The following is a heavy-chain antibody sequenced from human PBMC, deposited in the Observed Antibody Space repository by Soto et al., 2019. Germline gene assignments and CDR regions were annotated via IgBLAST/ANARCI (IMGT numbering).Heavy chain of an antibody. J-gene: IGHJ6*02. CDR3: ARYFWSGYYSYYYYGMDV. D-gene: IGHD3-3*01. CDR1: GFTFSSYW. Sequence: GGSLRLSCAASGFTFSSYWMSWVRQAPGKGLEWVANIKQDGSEKYYVDSVKGRFTISRDNAKNSLYLQMNSLRAEDTAVYYCARYFWSGYYSYYYYGMDVWGQRTTVTVSS. CDR2: IKQDGSEK. V-gene: IGHV3-7*01.